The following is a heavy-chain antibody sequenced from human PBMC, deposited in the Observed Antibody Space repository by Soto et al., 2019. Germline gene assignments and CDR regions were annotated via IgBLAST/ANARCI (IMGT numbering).Heavy chain of an antibody. V-gene: IGHV3-21*01. D-gene: IGHD2-2*01. CDR3: ARDYHRRMAFDAFDI. CDR1: GFTFSSYS. J-gene: IGHJ3*02. Sequence: PGGSLRLSCAASGFTFSSYSMNWVRQAPGKGLEWVSSISSSSSYIYYADSVKGRFTISRDNAKNSLYLQMNSLRAEDTAVYYCARDYHRRMAFDAFDIWGQGTMVTVSS. CDR2: ISSSSSYI.